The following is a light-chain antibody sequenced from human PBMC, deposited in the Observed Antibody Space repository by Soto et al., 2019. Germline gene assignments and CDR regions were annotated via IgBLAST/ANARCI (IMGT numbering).Light chain of an antibody. J-gene: IGKJ1*01. CDR3: QQSYSTSWT. V-gene: IGKV1-5*03. CDR1: QSLSGW. Sequence: DIQMTQSPSTLSAYVGDRVTITFRASQSLSGWLAWYQQQPGKAPNLLIYMASALASGVPSRFSGSGSGTEFTLTISSLQPDDFATYYCQQSYSTSWTFGQGTKVDI. CDR2: MAS.